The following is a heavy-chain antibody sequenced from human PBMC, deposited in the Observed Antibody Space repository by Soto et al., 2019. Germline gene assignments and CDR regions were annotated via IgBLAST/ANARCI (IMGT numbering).Heavy chain of an antibody. CDR1: GGFISSYY. CDR3: ARVNTIFGVVTLKLFDV. Sequence: SETLCLTCTVSGGFISSYYWSWIRQPPGKGLEWIGYIYYSGSTNYNPSLKSRVTISVDTSKNQFSLKLSSVTAADTAVYYCARVNTIFGVVTLKLFDVWGQGTLVTVSS. J-gene: IGHJ4*02. CDR2: IYYSGST. V-gene: IGHV4-59*01. D-gene: IGHD3-3*01.